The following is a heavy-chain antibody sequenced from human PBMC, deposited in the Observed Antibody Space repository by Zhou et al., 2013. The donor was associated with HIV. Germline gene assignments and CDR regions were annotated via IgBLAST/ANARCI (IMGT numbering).Heavy chain of an antibody. D-gene: IGHD3-22*01. J-gene: IGHJ4*02. V-gene: IGHV1-69*04. CDR2: IIPILGIA. CDR1: GGTFSSYA. CDR3: AREMITMMSFDY. Sequence: QVQLVQSGAEVKKPGSSVKVSCKASGGTFSSYAISWVRQAPGQGLEWMGRIIPILGIANYAQKFQGRVTITADKSTSTAYMELSSLRSEDTAVYYCAREMITMMSFDYWGQGTLVTVSS.